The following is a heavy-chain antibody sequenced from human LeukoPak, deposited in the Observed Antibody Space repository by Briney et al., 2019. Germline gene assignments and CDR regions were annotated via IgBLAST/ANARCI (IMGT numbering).Heavy chain of an antibody. CDR1: GFTFSDYY. CDR3: ARGPYYYDSSGYYYRGAFDY. CDR2: ISSSGSTI. Sequence: GGSLRLSCAASGFTFSDYYMSWIRQAPGKGLEWVSYISSSGSTIYYADSVCGRFTISRDNAKNSLYLQMNSLRAEDTAVYYCARGPYYYDSSGYYYRGAFDYWGQGTLVTVSS. V-gene: IGHV3-11*01. D-gene: IGHD3-22*01. J-gene: IGHJ4*02.